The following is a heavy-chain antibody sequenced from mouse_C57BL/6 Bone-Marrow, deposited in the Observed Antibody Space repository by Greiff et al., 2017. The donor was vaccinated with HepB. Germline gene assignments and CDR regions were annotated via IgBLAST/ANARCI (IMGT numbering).Heavy chain of an antibody. V-gene: IGHV5-12*01. CDR3: ARPGNDYDGRYFDV. D-gene: IGHD2-4*01. CDR2: ISNGGGST. J-gene: IGHJ1*03. CDR1: GFTFSDYY. Sequence: DVKLVESGGGLVQPGGSLKLSCAASGFTFSDYYMYWVRQTPEKRLEWVAYISNGGGSTYYPDTVKGRFTISRDNAKNTLYLQMSRLKSEDTAMYYCARPGNDYDGRYFDVWGTGTTVTVSS.